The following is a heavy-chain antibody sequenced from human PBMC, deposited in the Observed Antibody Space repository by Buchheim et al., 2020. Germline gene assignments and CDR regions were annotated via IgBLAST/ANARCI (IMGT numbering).Heavy chain of an antibody. J-gene: IGHJ5*02. CDR1: GFTFSSYG. CDR2: ISYDGSNK. D-gene: IGHD4-17*01. CDR3: AKDRGDYVWRFDP. Sequence: QVQLVESGGGVVQPGRSLRLSCAASGFTFSSYGMHWVRQAPGKGLEWVAVISYDGSNKYYADSVKGRFTISRDNSKNTLYLQMNSLRAEDTAVYYCAKDRGDYVWRFDPWGQGTL. V-gene: IGHV3-30*18.